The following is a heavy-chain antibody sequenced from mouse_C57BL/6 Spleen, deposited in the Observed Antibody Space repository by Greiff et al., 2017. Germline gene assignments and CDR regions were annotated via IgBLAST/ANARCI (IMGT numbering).Heavy chain of an antibody. V-gene: IGHV1-59*01. D-gene: IGHD2-2*01. CDR1: GYTFTSYW. Sequence: QVQLQQPGAELVRPGTSVKLSCKASGYTFTSYWMHWVKQRPGQGLEWIGVIDPSDSYTNYNQKFKGKATLTVDTSSSTAYMQLSSLTSEDSAVYYGARGVTTSFDVWGTGTTVTVSS. J-gene: IGHJ1*03. CDR3: ARGVTTSFDV. CDR2: IDPSDSYT.